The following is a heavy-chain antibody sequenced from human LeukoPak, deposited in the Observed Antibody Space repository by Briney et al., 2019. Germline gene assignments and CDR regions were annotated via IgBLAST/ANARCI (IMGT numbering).Heavy chain of an antibody. Sequence: PGGSLRLSCAASGFTFSSYAMSWVRQAPGKGLEWVSSISGSGGSTNYADSVKGRFTISRDNSKNTLYPQMNSLRAEDTAVYYCAKDRVHCSGGSCYYDWFDPWGQGTLVTVSS. D-gene: IGHD2-15*01. CDR2: ISGSGGST. V-gene: IGHV3-23*01. CDR3: AKDRVHCSGGSCYYDWFDP. J-gene: IGHJ5*02. CDR1: GFTFSSYA.